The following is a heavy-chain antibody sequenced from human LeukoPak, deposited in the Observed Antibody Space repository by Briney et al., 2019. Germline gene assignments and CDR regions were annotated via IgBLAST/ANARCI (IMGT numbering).Heavy chain of an antibody. J-gene: IGHJ4*02. D-gene: IGHD2-2*02. CDR2: ISSSSSYI. V-gene: IGHV3-21*01. CDR3: AVTQYQLLYGGIDY. CDR1: GFTFSSYS. Sequence: PGGSLRLSCAASGFTFSSYSMNWVRQAPGKGLEWVSSISSSSSYIYYADSVKGRFTISRVNAKNSPYLQMNSLRAEDTAVYYCAVTQYQLLYGGIDYWGQGTLVTVSS.